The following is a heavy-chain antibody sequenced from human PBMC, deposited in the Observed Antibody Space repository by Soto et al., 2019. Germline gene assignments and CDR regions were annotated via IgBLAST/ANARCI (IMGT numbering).Heavy chain of an antibody. CDR2: IYTKERT. V-gene: IGHV4-4*07. CDR1: GGSITNYY. CDR3: ARDDYKDGGNNWFDP. J-gene: IGHJ5*02. D-gene: IGHD3-16*01. Sequence: SETLSLTCTVSGGSITNYYWSWIRQPAGKGLEWIGRIYTKERTNYNLSFRNRVTMSVDTSKNQFSLKLDAVTAADTAVYYCARDDYKDGGNNWFDPWGQGTLVTVSS.